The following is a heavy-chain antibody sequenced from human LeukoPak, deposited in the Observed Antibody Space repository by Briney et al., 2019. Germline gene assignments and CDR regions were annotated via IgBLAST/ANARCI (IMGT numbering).Heavy chain of an antibody. CDR3: AKRDLPY. CDR2: IGSTGGST. V-gene: IGHV3-23*01. Sequence: GGSLRLSCAASGFTFSSYAMSWVRQAPGKGLEWVSTIGSTGGSTYYADSVKGRFTISRDSSKNTLYLQMTTLRADDTAVYYCAKRDLPYWGQGTLVTVSS. CDR1: GFTFSSYA. J-gene: IGHJ4*02.